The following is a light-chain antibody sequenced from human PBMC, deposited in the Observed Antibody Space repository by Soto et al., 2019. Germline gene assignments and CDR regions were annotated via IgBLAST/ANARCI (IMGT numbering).Light chain of an antibody. CDR2: AAS. J-gene: IGKJ5*01. V-gene: IGKV3D-15*01. Sequence: EKVMTQSPSTLSVSLGDRATLSCRASQSVARNLAWYQQKPGQAPRLLIYAASTRATGTPARFSGSGSGTDFTLTISRLEPEDFALYYCQLYQTGHPITHGQGTRLEI. CDR1: QSVARN. CDR3: QLYQTGHPIT.